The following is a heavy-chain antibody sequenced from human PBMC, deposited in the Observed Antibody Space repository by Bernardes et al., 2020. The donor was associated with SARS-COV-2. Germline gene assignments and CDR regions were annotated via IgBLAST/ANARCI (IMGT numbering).Heavy chain of an antibody. J-gene: IGHJ4*02. CDR3: ARHARETYYDILTGYLYYFDY. CDR1: GGSISSYY. D-gene: IGHD3-9*01. V-gene: IGHV4-59*08. Sequence: SETLSLTCTVSGGSISSYYWSWIRQPPGKGLEWIGYIYYSGSTNYNPSLKSRVTISVDTSKNQFSLKLSSVTAADTAVYYCARHARETYYDILTGYLYYFDYWGQGTLVTVSS. CDR2: IYYSGST.